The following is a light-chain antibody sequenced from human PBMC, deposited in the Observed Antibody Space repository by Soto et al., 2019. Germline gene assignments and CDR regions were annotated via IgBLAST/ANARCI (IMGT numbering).Light chain of an antibody. V-gene: IGKV3-15*01. CDR3: QQYNTWRSIS. CDR1: QSVSNK. CDR2: DTS. Sequence: EIVMTQSPATLSVSPGERVALSCRASQSVSNKLGWYQHKPGQATRLIIYDTSTRADGTPARFTGSGSGADFTLTISSLQSEDFAVYYCQQYNTWRSISFGQGTRLEIK. J-gene: IGKJ5*01.